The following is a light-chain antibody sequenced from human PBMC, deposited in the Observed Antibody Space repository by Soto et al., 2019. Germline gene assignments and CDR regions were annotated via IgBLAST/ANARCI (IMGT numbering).Light chain of an antibody. CDR1: SSNVGTNI. Sequence: QSVLTQPPSASGTPGQRVTISCSGGSSNVGTNIVNWYQQLPGTAPKLLIYNNNQRPSGVPDRFSGSKSGTSASLAISGLQSEDEADYYCAAWDDSLNGVLFGGGTKLTVL. V-gene: IGLV1-44*01. J-gene: IGLJ2*01. CDR3: AAWDDSLNGVL. CDR2: NNN.